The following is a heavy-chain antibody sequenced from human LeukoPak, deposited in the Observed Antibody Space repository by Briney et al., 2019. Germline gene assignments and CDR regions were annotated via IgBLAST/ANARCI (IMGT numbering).Heavy chain of an antibody. CDR1: GFTFSSYS. D-gene: IGHD2-2*01. Sequence: QLGGSLRLSCAASGFTFSSYSMNWVRQAPGKGLEWVSYISSSSSTIYYADSVKGRFTISRDNSKNTLYLQMNSLRAEDTAVYYCARGSGSTSCHFDYWGQGTLVTVSS. CDR3: ARGSGSTSCHFDY. J-gene: IGHJ4*02. CDR2: ISSSSSTI. V-gene: IGHV3-48*01.